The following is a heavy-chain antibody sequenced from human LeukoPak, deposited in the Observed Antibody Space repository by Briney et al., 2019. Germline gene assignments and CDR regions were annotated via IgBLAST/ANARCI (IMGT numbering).Heavy chain of an antibody. J-gene: IGHJ4*02. CDR3: ARSGIGGDPPDY. V-gene: IGHV4-59*01. D-gene: IGHD2-21*02. CDR1: GGSISSYY. Sequence: SETLSLTCTVAGGSISSYYWSWIRQPPGKGPEWIGYIYYSVSTNYNPSLKSRVTISVDTSKNQFSLKLSSVTAADTAVYYCARSGIGGDPPDYWGQGTLVTVSS. CDR2: IYYSVST.